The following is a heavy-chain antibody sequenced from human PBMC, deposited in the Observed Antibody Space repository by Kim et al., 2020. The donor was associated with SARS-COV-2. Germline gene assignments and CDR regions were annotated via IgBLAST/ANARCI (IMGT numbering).Heavy chain of an antibody. D-gene: IGHD4-17*01. CDR2: ISSIGST. CDR1: GGSVTGHY. CDR3: ARVSSGDYIHFDS. J-gene: IGHJ4*02. V-gene: IGHV4-4*07. Sequence: SETLSLTCSVSGGSVTGHYWSWIRKSAGRGLEYLGRISSIGSTNYNPSLKPRLTMSLDTSKNQFSLDLSSVTAADTALYYCARVSSGDYIHFDSWGQGAL.